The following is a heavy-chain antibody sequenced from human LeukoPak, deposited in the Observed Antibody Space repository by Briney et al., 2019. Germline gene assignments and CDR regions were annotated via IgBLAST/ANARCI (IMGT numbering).Heavy chain of an antibody. CDR3: ARGVLRFLEWPSAEPNWFDP. V-gene: IGHV4-61*08. J-gene: IGHJ5*02. Sequence: SQTLSLTCTVSGGSISSGGYYWSWIRQPPGKGLEWIGYIYYSGSTNYNPSLKSRVTISVDTSKNQFSLKLSSVTAADTAVYYCARGVLRFLEWPSAEPNWFDPWGQGTLVTVSS. CDR1: GGSISSGGYY. CDR2: IYYSGST. D-gene: IGHD3-3*01.